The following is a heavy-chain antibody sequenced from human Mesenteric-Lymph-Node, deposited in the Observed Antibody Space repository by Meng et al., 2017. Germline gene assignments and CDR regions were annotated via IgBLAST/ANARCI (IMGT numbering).Heavy chain of an antibody. D-gene: IGHD3-10*01. J-gene: IGHJ5*02. CDR3: VRDTRRGGGWFDP. CDR2: IYHGVNI. CDR1: GDSITSGDYS. Sequence: QVPVEESGSGLVRPSQTLSLTCAVSGDSITSGDYSWTWIRQPPGKGLEWIGYIYHGVNIYYTPSLRSRVTISVDKSRNQFSLKLTSVSAADTAVYYCVRDTRRGGGWFDPWGQGTLVTVSS. V-gene: IGHV4-30-2*01.